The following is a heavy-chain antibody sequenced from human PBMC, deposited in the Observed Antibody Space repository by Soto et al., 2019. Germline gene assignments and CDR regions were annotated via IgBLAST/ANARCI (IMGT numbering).Heavy chain of an antibody. J-gene: IGHJ6*02. CDR2: INPNSGST. CDR1: GYTFTGYY. CDR3: ARDQLGLSGYYYGMDV. V-gene: IGHV1-2*02. D-gene: IGHD3-3*02. Sequence: ASVKVSCKASGYTFTGYYMHWVLQAPGQGLEWMGWINPNSGSTYYADSVKGRFTISRDNSKNTLYLQMNSLRAEDTAVYYCARDQLGLSGYYYGMDVWGQGTTVTVSS.